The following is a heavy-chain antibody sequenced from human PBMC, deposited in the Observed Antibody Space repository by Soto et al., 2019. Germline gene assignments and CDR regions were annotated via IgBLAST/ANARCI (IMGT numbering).Heavy chain of an antibody. J-gene: IGHJ6*02. D-gene: IGHD6-19*01. CDR1: GGSISSGGYY. CDR2: IYYSGST. Sequence: SETLSLTCTVSGGSISSGGYYWSWIRQHPGKGLEWIGYIYYSGSTYYNPSLKSRVTISVDTSKNQFSLKLSSVTAADTAVYYCARGDSSGWDHNPDYYYYGMDVWGQGTTVTVSS. CDR3: ARGDSSGWDHNPDYYYYGMDV. V-gene: IGHV4-31*03.